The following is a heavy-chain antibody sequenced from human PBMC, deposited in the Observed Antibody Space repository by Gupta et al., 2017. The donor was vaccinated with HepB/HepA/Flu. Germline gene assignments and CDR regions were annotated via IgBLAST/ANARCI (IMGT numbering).Heavy chain of an antibody. CDR2: MNANSGNT. V-gene: IGHV1-8*01. Sequence: QVDLVQSGAEVKKPGASVKVSCQASGYIFSKSDNNWVRQAAGQGPEWLGWMNANSGNTGYAQDFRGRITLTRDYSISTAYMQLDSLTSGDTAIYYCATSVISIPSVKRRYFDSWGPGTLVTVSS. D-gene: IGHD3-16*02. J-gene: IGHJ4*02. CDR3: ATSVISIPSVKRRYFDS. CDR1: GYIFSKSD.